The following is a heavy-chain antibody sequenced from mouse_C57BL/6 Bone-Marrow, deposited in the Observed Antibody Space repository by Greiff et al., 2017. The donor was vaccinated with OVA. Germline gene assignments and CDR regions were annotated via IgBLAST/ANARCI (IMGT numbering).Heavy chain of an antibody. CDR1: GYTFTSYG. Sequence: QVQLKQSGAELARPGASVKLSCKASGYTFTSYGISWVKQRTGQGLEWIGEFYPRSGNTYYNEKFKGKATLTADKSSSTAYMELRSLTSEDSAVYFGARDYYGSSHWYFDVWGTGTTVTVSS. CDR3: ARDYYGSSHWYFDV. CDR2: FYPRSGNT. J-gene: IGHJ1*03. D-gene: IGHD1-1*01. V-gene: IGHV1-81*01.